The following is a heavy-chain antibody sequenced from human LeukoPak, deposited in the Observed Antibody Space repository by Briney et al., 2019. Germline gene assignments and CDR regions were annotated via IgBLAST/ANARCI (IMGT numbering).Heavy chain of an antibody. CDR1: GGSISSGSYY. CDR2: IYTSGST. J-gene: IGHJ4*02. D-gene: IGHD3-10*01. CDR3: ARRRKILTMLRGIIIKEYYFDY. Sequence: SETLSLTCTVSGGSISSGSYYWSWIRQPAGKGLEWIGRIYTSGSTNYNPSLKSRVTISVDTSKNQFSLKLSSVTAADTAVYYCARRRKILTMLRGIIIKEYYFDYWGQGTLVTVSS. V-gene: IGHV4-61*02.